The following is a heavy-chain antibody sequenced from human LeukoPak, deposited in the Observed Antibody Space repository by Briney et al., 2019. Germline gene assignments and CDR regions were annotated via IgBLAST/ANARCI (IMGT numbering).Heavy chain of an antibody. CDR1: GFTFSHYG. D-gene: IGHD1/OR15-1a*01. CDR2: IWNDGGIQ. J-gene: IGHJ5*02. CDR3: ARDPRNKGFDP. Sequence: VQPGTSLRLSCAASGFTFSHYGMHWVRRSPGKGLDWVALIWNDGGIQYYADSVKGRFTVSRDNAKNTLYLQMNSLRVEDTAVYYCARDPRNKGFDPWGQGTLVTVSA. V-gene: IGHV3-33*01.